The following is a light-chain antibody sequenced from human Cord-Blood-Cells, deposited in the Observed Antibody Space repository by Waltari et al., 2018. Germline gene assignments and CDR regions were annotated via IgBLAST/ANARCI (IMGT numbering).Light chain of an antibody. Sequence: QSVLTQPPPASGTPVPSLPIPSSGSSSNIRSPSLYCYQQLPGTAPKLLIYRNNQRPSGVPDRFSGSKSGTSASLAISGLRSEDEADYYCAAWDDSLSGWVFGGGTKLTVL. J-gene: IGLJ3*02. CDR1: SSNIRSPS. CDR2: RNN. CDR3: AAWDDSLSGWV. V-gene: IGLV1-47*01.